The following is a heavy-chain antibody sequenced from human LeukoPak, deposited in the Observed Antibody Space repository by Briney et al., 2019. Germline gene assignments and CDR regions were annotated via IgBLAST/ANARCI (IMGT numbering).Heavy chain of an antibody. D-gene: IGHD1-26*01. CDR1: GFTFSSYS. Sequence: GGSLRLSCAASGFTFSSYSMNWVRQAPGKGLEWVSCISGSNNYIYYADSVQGRFTISRDNAKNSLFLQMNSLRAEDTAVYYCARHMRWAQNYFDYWGQGTLVTVSS. CDR3: ARHMRWAQNYFDY. J-gene: IGHJ4*02. V-gene: IGHV3-21*01. CDR2: ISGSNNYI.